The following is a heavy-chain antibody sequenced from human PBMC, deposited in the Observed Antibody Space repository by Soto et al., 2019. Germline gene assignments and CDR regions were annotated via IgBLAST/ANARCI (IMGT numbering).Heavy chain of an antibody. CDR3: ARDRRAYYYYGMDV. Sequence: QVQLQESGPGLVKPSETLSLTCTVSGGSVSSGSYYWSWIRQPPGKGLEWIGYIYYSGSTNYNPSLKSRVTISVDTSKNQFSLKLSSVTAADTAVYYCARDRRAYYYYGMDVWDQGTTVTVSS. CDR1: GGSVSSGSYY. CDR2: IYYSGST. J-gene: IGHJ6*02. V-gene: IGHV4-61*01.